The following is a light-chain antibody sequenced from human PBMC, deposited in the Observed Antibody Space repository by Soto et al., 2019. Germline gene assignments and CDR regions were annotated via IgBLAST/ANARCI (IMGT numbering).Light chain of an antibody. CDR3: QSYDSSLSGSYV. CDR2: GNS. J-gene: IGLJ1*01. CDR1: SSNIGAGYD. V-gene: IGLV1-40*01. Sequence: QSVLTQPPSVSGAPGQRVTISCTGSSSNIGAGYDVHWYQQLPGTAPKLLISGNSNRPSGVPDRFSGSKSGTSASPAITGLQAEDEADYYCQSYDSSLSGSYVFGTGTKVTVL.